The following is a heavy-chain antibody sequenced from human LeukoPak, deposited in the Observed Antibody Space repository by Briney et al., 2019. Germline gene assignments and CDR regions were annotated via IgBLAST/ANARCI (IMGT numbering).Heavy chain of an antibody. CDR2: IKQDGSEK. J-gene: IGHJ4*02. CDR3: ARSGSGYYANFDY. D-gene: IGHD3-22*01. Sequence: QPGGSLRLSCAASGFTVSSNYMSWVRQAPGKGLEWVANIKQDGSEKYYVDSVKGRFTISRDNAKNSLYLQMNSLRAEDTAVYYCARSGSGYYANFDYWGQGTLVTVSS. V-gene: IGHV3-7*01. CDR1: GFTVSSNY.